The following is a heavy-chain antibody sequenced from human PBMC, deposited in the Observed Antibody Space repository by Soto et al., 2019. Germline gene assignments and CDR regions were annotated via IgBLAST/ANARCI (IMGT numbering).Heavy chain of an antibody. D-gene: IGHD2-2*01. CDR1: GGSISSYY. J-gene: IGHJ3*02. CDR2: IYYSGST. V-gene: IGHV4-59*01. CDR3: ARAQDQKIHCSSTSCFPDAFDI. Sequence: PSETLSLTCTVSGGSISSYYWSWTRQPPGKGLEWIGYIYYSGSTNYNPSLKSRVTISVDTSKNQFSLKLGSVTAADTAVYYCARAQDQKIHCSSTSCFPDAFDIWGQGTMVNVSS.